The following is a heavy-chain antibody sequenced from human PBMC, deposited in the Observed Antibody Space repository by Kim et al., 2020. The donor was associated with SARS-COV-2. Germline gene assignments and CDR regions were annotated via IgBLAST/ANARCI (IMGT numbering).Heavy chain of an antibody. V-gene: IGHV4-31*03. CDR2: IYYSGST. CDR3: ARTLQLWFGEPGEFDY. CDR1: GGSISSGGYY. Sequence: SETLSLTCTVSGGSISSGGYYWSWIRQHPGKGLEWIGYIYYSGSTYYNPSLKSRVTISVDTSKNQFSQKLSSVTAADTAVYYCARTLQLWFGEPGEFDYWGQGTLVTVSS. J-gene: IGHJ4*02. D-gene: IGHD3-10*01.